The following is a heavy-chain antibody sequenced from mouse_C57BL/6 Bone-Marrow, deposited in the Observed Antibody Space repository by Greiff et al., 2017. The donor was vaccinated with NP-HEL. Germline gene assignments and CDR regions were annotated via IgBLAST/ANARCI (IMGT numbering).Heavy chain of an antibody. CDR3: ARHYDYGHYYAMDY. CDR2: ISSGGSYT. Sequence: EVMLVESGGDLVKPGGSLKLSCAASGFTFSSYGMSWVRQTPDKRLEWVATISSGGSYTYYPDSVKGRFTISRDNAKNTLYLQMSSLKSEDTAMYYCARHYDYGHYYAMDYWGQGTSVTVSS. CDR1: GFTFSSYG. J-gene: IGHJ4*01. D-gene: IGHD2-4*01. V-gene: IGHV5-6*01.